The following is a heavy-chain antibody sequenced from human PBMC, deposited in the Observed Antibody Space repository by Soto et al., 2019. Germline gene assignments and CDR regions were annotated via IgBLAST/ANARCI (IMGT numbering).Heavy chain of an antibody. J-gene: IGHJ4*02. CDR3: ARHGRYSGYDSGPPYFDY. Sequence: PSETLSLTCTVSGGSISSSSYYWGWIRQPPGKGLEWIGSIYYSGSTYYNPSLKSRVTISVDTSKNQFSLKLSSVTAADTAVYYCARHGRYSGYDSGPPYFDYWGQGTLVTVSS. V-gene: IGHV4-39*01. D-gene: IGHD5-12*01. CDR2: IYYSGST. CDR1: GGSISSSSYY.